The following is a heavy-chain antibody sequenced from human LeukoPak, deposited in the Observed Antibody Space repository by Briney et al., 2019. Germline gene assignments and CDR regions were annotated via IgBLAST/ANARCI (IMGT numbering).Heavy chain of an antibody. D-gene: IGHD2-15*01. CDR2: ISYDGSNK. V-gene: IGHV3-30-3*01. CDR3: AKDVDIVDP. CDR1: GFTFSSYA. Sequence: GGSLRLSCAASGFTFSSYAMHWVRQAPGKGLEWVAVISYDGSNKYYADSVKGRFTISRDNSKNTLYLQMNSLRAEDTAVYYCAKDVDIVDPWGQGTLVTVSS. J-gene: IGHJ5*02.